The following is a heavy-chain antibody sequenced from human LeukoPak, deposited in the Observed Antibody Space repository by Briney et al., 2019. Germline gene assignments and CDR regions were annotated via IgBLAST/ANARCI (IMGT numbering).Heavy chain of an antibody. CDR1: GGSFSRNA. D-gene: IGHD2-2*02. CDR3: ARIQAVGVPVAIDAYYSYGMDV. V-gene: IGHV1-69*04. CDR2: FIPILGIA. Sequence: ASVKISSKASGGSFSRNAISWVRQAPGQGLVWRGTFIPILGIATYAQKFQGRVTITADRSTSTDYMELSSLRSEDTAVYYCARIQAVGVPVAIDAYYSYGMDVWGQGTAVTVSS. J-gene: IGHJ6*02.